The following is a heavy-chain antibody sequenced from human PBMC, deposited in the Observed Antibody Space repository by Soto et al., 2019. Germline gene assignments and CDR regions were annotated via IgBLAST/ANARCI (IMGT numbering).Heavy chain of an antibody. Sequence: QVQLVESGGGVVQPGRSLRLSCAASGFTFSSYGMHWVRQAPGKGLEWVAVISYDGSNKYYADSVKGRFTISRDNSKNTLYLQMNRLRAEDTAVYYCAKPGERITIFGVVRDWGQGTLVTVSS. D-gene: IGHD3-3*01. CDR2: ISYDGSNK. CDR3: AKPGERITIFGVVRD. CDR1: GFTFSSYG. V-gene: IGHV3-30*18. J-gene: IGHJ4*02.